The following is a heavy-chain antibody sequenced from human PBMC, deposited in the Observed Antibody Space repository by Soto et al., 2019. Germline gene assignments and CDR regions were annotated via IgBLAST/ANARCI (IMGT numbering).Heavy chain of an antibody. CDR3: ARDQQGYYDFWSGYYTGPYYYYMDV. J-gene: IGHJ6*03. CDR2: ISAYNGNT. D-gene: IGHD3-3*01. CDR1: GYTFTSYG. Sequence: WASVKVSCKASGYTFTSYGISWVRQAPGQGLEWMGWISAYNGNTNYAQKLQGRVTMTTDTSTSTAYMELRSLRSDDTAVYYCARDQQGYYDFWSGYYTGPYYYYMDVWGKGNTVTFSS. V-gene: IGHV1-18*01.